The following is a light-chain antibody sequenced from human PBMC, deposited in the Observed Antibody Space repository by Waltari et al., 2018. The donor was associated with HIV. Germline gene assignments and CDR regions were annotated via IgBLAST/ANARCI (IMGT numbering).Light chain of an antibody. CDR2: VAS. J-gene: IGKJ1*01. Sequence: DIQMTQSPSSLSAALGDSVTITCRASQNIGSFLNWYQHKSGEAPKVIIYVASSLQVGVPPRFRCSGSGTESSLNISALTPADFVTYYGQQTYGLPRTFGQGTNLEI. CDR1: QNIGSF. V-gene: IGKV1-39*01. CDR3: QQTYGLPRT.